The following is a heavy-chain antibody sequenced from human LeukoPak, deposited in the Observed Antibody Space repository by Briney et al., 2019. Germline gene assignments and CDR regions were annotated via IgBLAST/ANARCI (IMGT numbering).Heavy chain of an antibody. Sequence: PSETLSLTCAVYGGSFSGYYWSWIRQPPGKGLEWIGEINHSGSTNYNPSLKSRVTISVDTSKNQFSLKLSSVTAADTAVYYCARVESYYDSSGYSATADYWGQGTLVTVSS. J-gene: IGHJ4*02. D-gene: IGHD3-22*01. V-gene: IGHV4-34*01. CDR2: INHSGST. CDR1: GGSFSGYY. CDR3: ARVESYYDSSGYSATADY.